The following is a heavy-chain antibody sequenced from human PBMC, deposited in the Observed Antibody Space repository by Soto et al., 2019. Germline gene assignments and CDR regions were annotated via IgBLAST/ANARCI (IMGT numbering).Heavy chain of an antibody. CDR2: IRNSGSST. J-gene: IGHJ2*01. Sequence: EVQLLESGGGLVQPGGSLRLSCAASGFPFNNYPLSWVRQAPGKGLEWVATIRNSGSSTAYADSVKGRFAISRDKAKNTLHLQMNSLRVEDTAVYYCAKCDFGDPYWYFDFWGRGTLVTVSS. D-gene: IGHD4-17*01. V-gene: IGHV3-23*01. CDR1: GFPFNNYP. CDR3: AKCDFGDPYWYFDF.